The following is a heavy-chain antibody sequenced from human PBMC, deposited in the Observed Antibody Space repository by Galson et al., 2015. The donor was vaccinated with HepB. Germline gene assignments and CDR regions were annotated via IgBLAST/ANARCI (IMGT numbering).Heavy chain of an antibody. D-gene: IGHD3-16*02. CDR3: ARDKITFGGVIDGFDY. V-gene: IGHV3-21*01. J-gene: IGHJ4*02. CDR1: GFTFSSYS. Sequence: SLRLSCAASGFTFSSYSMNWVRQAPGKGLEWVSSISSSSSYIYYADSVKGRFTISRDNAKNSLYLQMNSLRAEDTAVYYCARDKITFGGVIDGFDYWGQGTLVTVSS. CDR2: ISSSSSYI.